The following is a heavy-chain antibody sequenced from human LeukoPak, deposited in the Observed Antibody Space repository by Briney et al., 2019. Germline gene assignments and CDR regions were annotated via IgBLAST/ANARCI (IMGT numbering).Heavy chain of an antibody. J-gene: IGHJ4*02. V-gene: IGHV3-74*01. CDR3: VRALTGVDDY. CDR2: MNPDGSNT. Sequence: GGSLRLSCTASGFTVSTNYMSWVRQAPGKGLVWVSRMNPDGSNTDYADSVKGRFTISRDNAKNTLYLQMNSLRAEDTAVYYCVRALTGVDDYWGQGTLVTVSS. CDR1: GFTVSTNY. D-gene: IGHD1-14*01.